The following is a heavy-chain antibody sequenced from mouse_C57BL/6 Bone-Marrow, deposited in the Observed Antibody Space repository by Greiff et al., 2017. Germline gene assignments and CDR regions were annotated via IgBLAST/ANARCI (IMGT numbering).Heavy chain of an antibody. J-gene: IGHJ2*01. CDR3: ARWDWDYFGY. V-gene: IGHV1-69*01. CDR1: GYTFTSYW. D-gene: IGHD4-1*01. CDR2: IDPSDSYT. Sequence: QVQLQQPGAELVMPGASVKLSCKASGYTFTSYWMHWVKQRPGQGLEWIGEIDPSDSYTNYNQKFKGKSTLTVDKSSSTAYMQLSSLTSEDSAVYYCARWDWDYFGYWGQGTTLTVSS.